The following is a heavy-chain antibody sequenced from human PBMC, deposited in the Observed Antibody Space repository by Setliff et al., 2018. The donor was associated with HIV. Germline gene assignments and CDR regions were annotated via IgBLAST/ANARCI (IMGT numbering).Heavy chain of an antibody. D-gene: IGHD6-19*01. CDR1: GYTLTTYY. J-gene: IGHJ5*02. Sequence: ASVKVPCKASGYTLTTYYIHWVRQAPGQGLEWMGILNPSEGTTSFAQKFQGRVTITRDTSTSTVYMDLSSLRADGTAVYYCVRGYRSAWNSWFDAWGQGTRVTVSS. CDR2: LNPSEGTT. V-gene: IGHV1-46*01. CDR3: VRGYRSAWNSWFDA.